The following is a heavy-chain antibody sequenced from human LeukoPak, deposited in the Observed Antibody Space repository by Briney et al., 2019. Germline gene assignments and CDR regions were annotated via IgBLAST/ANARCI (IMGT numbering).Heavy chain of an antibody. J-gene: IGHJ4*02. CDR3: ARGVASDY. V-gene: IGHV4-59*01. D-gene: IGHD2-15*01. CDR1: GGSISSYY. CDR2: IYYSGST. Sequence: PSETLPLTCTVSGGSISSYYWSWIRQPPGKGLEWIGYIYYSGSTNYNPSLKSRVTISVDTSKNQFSLKLSSVTAADTAVYYCARGVASDYWGQGTLVTVSS.